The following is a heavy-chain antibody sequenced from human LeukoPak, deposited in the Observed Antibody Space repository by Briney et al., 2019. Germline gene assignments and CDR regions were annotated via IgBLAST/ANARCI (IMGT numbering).Heavy chain of an antibody. D-gene: IGHD6-19*01. V-gene: IGHV6-1*01. J-gene: IGHJ4*02. Sequence: SQTLSLTCAISGDSVSSKSAXXNWXRQXXXXXXEWLGRTYYRSKWYNEYAVSVKGRININPDTSKNQFSLQLNSVTPEDTAVYYCARSSGWLDYWGQGTLVTVSS. CDR3: ARSSGWLDY. CDR2: TYYRSKWYN. CDR1: GDSVSSKSAX.